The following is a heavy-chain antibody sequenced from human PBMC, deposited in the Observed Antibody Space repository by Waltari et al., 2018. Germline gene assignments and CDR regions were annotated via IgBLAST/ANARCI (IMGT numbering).Heavy chain of an antibody. V-gene: IGHV3-74*01. D-gene: IGHD1-26*01. J-gene: IGHJ4*02. CDR1: GFTFSSNW. CDR3: ARGGRGVTTGLD. Sequence: EVQLVESGGGLVQSGGSLRLSCAASGFTFSSNWMHWVRQAPGKGLVWVSRINNDGTNTAYAASVKGRFTISRDNAKNTLYLQMNSLGAEDTAVYYCARGGRGVTTGLDWGQGTLVTVSS. CDR2: INNDGTNT.